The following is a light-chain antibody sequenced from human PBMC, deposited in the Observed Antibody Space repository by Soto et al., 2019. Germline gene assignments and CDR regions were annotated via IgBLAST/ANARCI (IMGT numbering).Light chain of an antibody. V-gene: IGKV3-20*01. CDR1: QSVRGNY. CDR2: GAS. CDR3: QQYGFSLRT. J-gene: IGKJ1*01. Sequence: EIVLTQSPGTLSLSPGERATLSCRASQSVRGNYLAWYQQKPGQAPRLLISGASSRASGIPDRFSVSGSGTDFTLTISRLEPEDFAVYYCQQYGFSLRTFGQGSKVEI.